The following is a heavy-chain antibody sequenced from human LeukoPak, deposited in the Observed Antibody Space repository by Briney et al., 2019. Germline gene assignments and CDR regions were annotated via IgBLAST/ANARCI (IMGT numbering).Heavy chain of an antibody. CDR2: INSDGKSP. CDR3: ARDYGGDHYFDY. Sequence: GGSLRLSCAASGFTFSGYWMHWVRHGPGRGLVSVARINSDGKSPTYADSVKGRFTISRDNAKNTLYLQMNSLRAEDTAVYYCARDYGGDHYFDYWGQGALVTVSS. J-gene: IGHJ4*02. D-gene: IGHD4-23*01. CDR1: GFTFSGYW. V-gene: IGHV3-74*01.